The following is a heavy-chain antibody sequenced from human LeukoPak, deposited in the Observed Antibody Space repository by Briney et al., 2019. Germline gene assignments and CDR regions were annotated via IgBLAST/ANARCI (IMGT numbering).Heavy chain of an antibody. CDR2: IWYDGSNK. CDR3: ARDQVVAAMGPIYYGMDV. J-gene: IGHJ6*02. CDR1: GFTFSSYG. D-gene: IGHD2-15*01. Sequence: GGSLRLSCAASGFTFSSYGMHWVRQAPGKRLEWVAVIWYDGSNKYYADSVKGRFTISRDNSKNTLYLQMNSLRAEDTAVYYCARDQVVAAMGPIYYGMDVWGQGTTVTVSS. V-gene: IGHV3-33*01.